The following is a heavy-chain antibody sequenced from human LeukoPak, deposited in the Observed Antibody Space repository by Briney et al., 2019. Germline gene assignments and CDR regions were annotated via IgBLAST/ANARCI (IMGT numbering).Heavy chain of an antibody. CDR2: MYNSVSI. J-gene: IGHJ4*02. CDR1: GYSIRNGDN. V-gene: IGHV4-38-2*01. D-gene: IGHD6-13*01. Sequence: SETLSLTCVVSGYSIRNGDNWGWIRQSPGKGLEWIASMYNSVSIHYNPSLKSRVTILVDTSKNEFSLKMRSVTAADTAVYYCARSSSSGFFDYWGQGTLATVSS. CDR3: ARSSSSGFFDY.